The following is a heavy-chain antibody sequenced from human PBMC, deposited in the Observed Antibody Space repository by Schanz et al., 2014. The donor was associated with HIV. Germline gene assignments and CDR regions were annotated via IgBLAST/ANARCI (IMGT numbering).Heavy chain of an antibody. CDR3: VKAYSSGFSGAGS. D-gene: IGHD5-18*01. J-gene: IGHJ5*02. CDR2: IWFDGSNK. V-gene: IGHV3-33*06. Sequence: QVQLVESGGGVGQPGRSLRLSCAASGFTFSTYVMHWVRQGPGKGLEGVEIIWFDGSNKYYADSVRGRFTISRDNSRNALYLHMNSLRADDTAIYYCVKAYSSGFSGAGSWGQGALVTVSS. CDR1: GFTFSTYV.